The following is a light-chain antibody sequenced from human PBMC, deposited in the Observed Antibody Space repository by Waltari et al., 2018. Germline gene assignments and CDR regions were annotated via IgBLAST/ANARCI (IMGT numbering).Light chain of an antibody. J-gene: IGKJ2*01. Sequence: EIVMTQSPGTLSVSLGDRVTLSCRASERVSRKVRWYQQKVGQVPRLLIYGASTRATGIPARFSGSGSGTEFTLTISSLQSEDSAVYYCDQYDDWPYTFGQGTKLE. V-gene: IGKV3-15*01. CDR1: ERVSRK. CDR2: GAS. CDR3: DQYDDWPYT.